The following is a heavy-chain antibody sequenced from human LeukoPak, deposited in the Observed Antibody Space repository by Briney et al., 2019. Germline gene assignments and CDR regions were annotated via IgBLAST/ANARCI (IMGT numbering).Heavy chain of an antibody. Sequence: ASVTVSCKPSGYTFNGYYMHWVRQDPGQGLEWMGWINPNSGGTNYAQKFQGRVTMTRDTSISTAYMELSRLRSDDTAVYYCARGPYSSSFDYWGQGTLVTVSS. CDR2: INPNSGGT. J-gene: IGHJ4*02. D-gene: IGHD6-13*01. CDR3: ARGPYSSSFDY. V-gene: IGHV1-2*02. CDR1: GYTFNGYY.